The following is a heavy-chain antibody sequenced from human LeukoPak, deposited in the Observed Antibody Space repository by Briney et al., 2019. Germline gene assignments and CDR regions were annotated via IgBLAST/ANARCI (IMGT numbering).Heavy chain of an antibody. CDR2: INTNTGNP. J-gene: IGHJ6*03. CDR3: ARVRDGYNYKGIYYYYYYYMDV. D-gene: IGHD5-24*01. V-gene: IGHV7-4-1*02. CDR1: GYTFTSYA. Sequence: ASVKVSFKASGYTFTSYAMNWVRQAPGQGLEWMGWINTNTGNPTYAQGFTGRFVFSLDTSVSTAYLQISSLKAEDTAVYYCARVRDGYNYKGIYYYYYYYMDVWGKGTTVTVSS.